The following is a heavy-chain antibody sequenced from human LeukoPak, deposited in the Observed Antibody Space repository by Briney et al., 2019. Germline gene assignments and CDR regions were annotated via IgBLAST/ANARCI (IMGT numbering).Heavy chain of an antibody. CDR3: GRDRATTVTTRAFDI. CDR2: IYYSGST. V-gene: IGHV4-39*07. J-gene: IGHJ3*02. CDR1: GGSISSSSYY. Sequence: SETLSLTCTVSGGSISSSSYYWGWIRQPPGKGLEWIGSIYYSGSTYYNPSLKSRVSISVDTSKNQFSLRLSSVTAADTAVYYCGRDRATTVTTRAFDIWGQGTMVSASS. D-gene: IGHD4-11*01.